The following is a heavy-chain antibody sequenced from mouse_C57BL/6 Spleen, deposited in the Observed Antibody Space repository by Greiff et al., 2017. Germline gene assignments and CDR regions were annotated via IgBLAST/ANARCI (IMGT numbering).Heavy chain of an antibody. CDR1: GFTFSDYG. Sequence: EVHLVESGGGLVKPGGSLKLSCAASGFTFSDYGMHWVRQAAEKGLEWVAYISSGSSTIYYADTVKGRFTISRDNAKNTLFLHMTSLRSEDTAMYYCARRNYYGSFDYWGQGTTLTVSS. CDR2: ISSGSSTI. V-gene: IGHV5-17*01. CDR3: ARRNYYGSFDY. J-gene: IGHJ2*01. D-gene: IGHD1-1*01.